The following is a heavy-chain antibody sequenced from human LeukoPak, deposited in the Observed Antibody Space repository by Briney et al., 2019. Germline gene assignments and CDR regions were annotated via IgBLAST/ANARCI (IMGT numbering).Heavy chain of an antibody. CDR3: ARAGYCSDGKCYTFDY. CDR1: GYTLTGYS. Sequence: ASVKVSCKASGYTLTGYSMHWVRQAPGQGLEWMGWINPNSGGTDCAQRFQGRVTMTRDTSITMIYMEMSSLTPDDTAVYYCARAGYCSDGKCYTFDYWGQGTLVTVSS. J-gene: IGHJ4*02. D-gene: IGHD2-15*01. CDR2: INPNSGGT. V-gene: IGHV1-2*02.